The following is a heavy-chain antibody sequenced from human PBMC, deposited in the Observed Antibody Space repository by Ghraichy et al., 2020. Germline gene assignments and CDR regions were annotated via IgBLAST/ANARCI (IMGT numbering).Heavy chain of an antibody. Sequence: AAVKVSCKASGYIFTSFGISWVRQAPGQGLEWMGWISPYKGNTYYAQKVQGRVTMTTDTSTSTAYMDLRSLRSDDTAVYYCARDLRYTSSWEDVFDIWGQGTVVTVSS. D-gene: IGHD6-13*01. J-gene: IGHJ3*02. V-gene: IGHV1-18*01. CDR1: GYIFTSFG. CDR2: ISPYKGNT. CDR3: ARDLRYTSSWEDVFDI.